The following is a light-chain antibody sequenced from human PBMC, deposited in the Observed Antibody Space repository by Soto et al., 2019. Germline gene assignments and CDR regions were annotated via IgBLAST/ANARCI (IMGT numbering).Light chain of an antibody. V-gene: IGLV1-40*01. J-gene: IGLJ1*01. Sequence: QSVLTQPPSVSGAPGQRVTISCTGSNSNIGAGYAVHWYQQLPGTAPKFLIYGNSNRPSGVPDRVSGSKSGTSASLAIPGLLDKDEPEYYCLSYVSSLSDCVFGTGTKVTVL. CDR2: GNS. CDR1: NSNIGAGYA. CDR3: LSYVSSLSDCV.